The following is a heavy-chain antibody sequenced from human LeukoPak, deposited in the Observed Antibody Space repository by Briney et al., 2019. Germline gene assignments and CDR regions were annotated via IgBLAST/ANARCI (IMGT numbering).Heavy chain of an antibody. CDR1: GGTFSSYA. Sequence: SVEVSCKASGGTFSSYAISWVRQAPGQGLEWMGGIIPIFGTANYAQKFQGRVTITADESTSTAYMELSSLRSEDTAVYYCARTTMIVVVDKYYFDYWGQGTLVTVSS. J-gene: IGHJ4*02. V-gene: IGHV1-69*13. CDR3: ARTTMIVVVDKYYFDY. D-gene: IGHD3-22*01. CDR2: IIPIFGTA.